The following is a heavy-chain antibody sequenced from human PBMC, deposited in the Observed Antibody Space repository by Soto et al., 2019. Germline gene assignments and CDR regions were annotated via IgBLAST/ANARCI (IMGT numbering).Heavy chain of an antibody. J-gene: IGHJ4*02. Sequence: ETLALTCAVYGGAFSGYYWSWIRQPPGKGLEWVSSISSSSSYIYYADSVKGRFTISRDNAKNSLYLQMNSLRAEGTAVYYCARVGSWSYFFVYRRQGTLVPVSS. V-gene: IGHV3-21*01. CDR3: ARVGSWSYFFVY. CDR1: GGAFSGYY. D-gene: IGHD6-13*01. CDR2: ISSSSSYI.